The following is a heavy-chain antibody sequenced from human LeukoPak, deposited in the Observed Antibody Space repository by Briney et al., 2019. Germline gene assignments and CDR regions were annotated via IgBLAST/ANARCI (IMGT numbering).Heavy chain of an antibody. CDR1: GGSISSSTYY. CDR2: IYFSGST. D-gene: IGHD5-18*01. Sequence: SETLSLTCTVSGGSISSSTYYWAWIRQPPGKGLEWIGIIYFSGSTYYNPSLKSRVTISLDTSKNQFSLKLSSVTAADTAVYYCARLERGYSYDQHWFDPWGQGTLVTVSS. J-gene: IGHJ5*02. V-gene: IGHV4-39*01. CDR3: ARLERGYSYDQHWFDP.